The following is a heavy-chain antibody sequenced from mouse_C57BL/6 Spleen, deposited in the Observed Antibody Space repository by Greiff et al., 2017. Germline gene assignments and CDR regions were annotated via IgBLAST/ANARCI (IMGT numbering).Heavy chain of an antibody. Sequence: VMLVESGPELVKPGASVKISCKASGYAFSSAWMNWVKQRPGKGLLWIGRIYPGDGDTNYNGKFKGKATLTADKSSSTAYMQLSSLTSEDSAVYFCARYGYDGQYYFDYWGQGTTLTVSS. CDR2: IYPGDGDT. CDR3: ARYGYDGQYYFDY. J-gene: IGHJ2*01. D-gene: IGHD2-2*01. V-gene: IGHV1-82*01. CDR1: GYAFSSAW.